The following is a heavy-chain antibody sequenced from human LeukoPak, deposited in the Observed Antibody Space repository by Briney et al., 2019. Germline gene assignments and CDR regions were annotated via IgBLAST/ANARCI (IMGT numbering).Heavy chain of an antibody. J-gene: IGHJ5*02. V-gene: IGHV5-51*01. D-gene: IGHD3-9*01. Sequence: GESLKISCEGSGYSFGNRWIGWVRQMPGKSLEWMGIIYPGDSDTIYKPSFEGQVTISADTSISTAYLQWSSLKASDTAMYYCAILDYDILTGYLNWFDPWGQGTLVTVSS. CDR2: IYPGDSDT. CDR3: AILDYDILTGYLNWFDP. CDR1: GYSFGNRW.